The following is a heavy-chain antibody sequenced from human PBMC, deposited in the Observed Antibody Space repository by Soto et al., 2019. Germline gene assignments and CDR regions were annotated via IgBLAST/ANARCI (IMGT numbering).Heavy chain of an antibody. CDR2: ISAYNGNT. J-gene: IGHJ6*03. CDR3: ARDVSWNYDWGYYYYYMDV. D-gene: IGHD1-7*01. V-gene: IGHV1-18*01. CDR1: GYTFTSYG. Sequence: QVQLVQSGAEVKKPGASVKVSCKASGYTFTSYGISWVRQAPGQGLEWMGWISAYNGNTNYAQKLQGRVTMTTDTSTSTAYMELRSLGSDDTAVYYCARDVSWNYDWGYYYYYMDVWGEGTTVTVSS.